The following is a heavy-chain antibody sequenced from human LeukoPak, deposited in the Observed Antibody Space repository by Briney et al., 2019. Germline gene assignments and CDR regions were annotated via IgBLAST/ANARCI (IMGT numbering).Heavy chain of an antibody. J-gene: IGHJ3*02. Sequence: GASVKVSRKTSGYTFTTYGIDWVRQAPGQGLEWMGWISAYNGNTKYAQKFQGRVTVTTDASTRTAYMELRSLRSDDTAVYYCAILQVWSNHAFDNWGQGTRVPVSS. CDR1: GYTFTTYG. V-gene: IGHV1-18*01. D-gene: IGHD2-21*01. CDR2: ISAYNGNT. CDR3: AILQVWSNHAFDN.